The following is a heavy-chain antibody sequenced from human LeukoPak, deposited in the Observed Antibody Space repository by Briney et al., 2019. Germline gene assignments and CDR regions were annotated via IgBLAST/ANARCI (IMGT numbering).Heavy chain of an antibody. CDR2: ISGSGGST. D-gene: IGHD2-8*01. CDR3: AKSSMLTGPFDAFDI. J-gene: IGHJ3*02. V-gene: IGHV3-23*01. CDR1: GFTVSSNY. Sequence: GGSLRLSCAASGFTVSSNYMSWVRQAPGKGLEWVSAISGSGGSTYYADSVKGRFTISRDNSKNTLYLQMNSLRAEDTAVYYCAKSSMLTGPFDAFDIWGQGTMVTVSS.